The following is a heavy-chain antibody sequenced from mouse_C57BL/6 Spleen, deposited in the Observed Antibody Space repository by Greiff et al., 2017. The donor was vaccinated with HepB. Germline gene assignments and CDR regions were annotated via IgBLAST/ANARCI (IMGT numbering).Heavy chain of an antibody. Sequence: VQLQQSGPELVKPGASVKISCKASGYAFSSSWMNWVKQRPGKGLEWIGRIYPGDGDTNYNGKFKGKATLTADKSSSTAYMQLSSLTSEDSAVYFCARLNSNYPHYYAMDYWGQGTSVTVSS. D-gene: IGHD2-5*01. J-gene: IGHJ4*01. CDR3: ARLNSNYPHYYAMDY. CDR2: IYPGDGDT. CDR1: GYAFSSSW. V-gene: IGHV1-82*01.